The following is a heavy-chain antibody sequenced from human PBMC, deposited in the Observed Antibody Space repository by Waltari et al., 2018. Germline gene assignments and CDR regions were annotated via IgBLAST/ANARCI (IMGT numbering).Heavy chain of an antibody. V-gene: IGHV3-21*01. J-gene: IGHJ4*02. CDR3: ARDGGVYAKSFDY. CDR2: ISSSSSNI. Sequence: EVQLVESGGGLVKPGGSLRLSCAASGFTFSSYSMNWVRQAPGKGLEWVSDISSSSSNIYYADSVKGRFTISRDNAKNSLYLQMNSLRAEDTAVYYCARDGGVYAKSFDYWGQGTLVTVSS. CDR1: GFTFSSYS. D-gene: IGHD2-8*01.